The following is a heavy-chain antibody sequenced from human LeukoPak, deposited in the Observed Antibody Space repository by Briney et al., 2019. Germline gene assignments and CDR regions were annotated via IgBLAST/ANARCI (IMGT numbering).Heavy chain of an antibody. CDR3: ARGDAGVVPAAEPTYYFDY. Sequence: GASVKVSCKASGGTFSSYAIRGVRQAPGQGLEWMGGIIPIFGTANYAQKFQGRVTITTDESTSTAYMELSSLRSEDTAVYYCARGDAGVVPAAEPTYYFDYWGQGTLVTVSS. CDR1: GGTFSSYA. CDR2: IIPIFGTA. D-gene: IGHD2-2*01. J-gene: IGHJ4*02. V-gene: IGHV1-69*05.